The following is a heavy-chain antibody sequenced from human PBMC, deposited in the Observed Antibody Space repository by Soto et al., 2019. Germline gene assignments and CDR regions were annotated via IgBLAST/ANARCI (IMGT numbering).Heavy chain of an antibody. V-gene: IGHV1-69*13. J-gene: IGHJ4*02. D-gene: IGHD3-22*01. CDR2: IIPIFGTA. CDR3: ARDSLSWYYYDSSTAGAFDY. CDR1: GGTFSSYA. Sequence: GASVKVSCKASGGTFSSYAISWVRQAPGQGLEWMGGIIPIFGTANYAQKFQGRVTITADESTSTAYMELSSLRSEDTAVYYCARDSLSWYYYDSSTAGAFDYWGQGTLVTVSS.